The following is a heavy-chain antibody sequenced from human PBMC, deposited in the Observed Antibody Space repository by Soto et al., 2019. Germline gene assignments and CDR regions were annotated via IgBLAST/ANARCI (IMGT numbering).Heavy chain of an antibody. CDR3: ANAAYSTSWYDF. V-gene: IGHV1-46*01. Sequence: QVQLVQSGAEVKKPGASVKLSCKSSEYTFTDYYIHWVRQAPGQGLEWMGLINPSGGSTSYPQKFQGGVTLNRETSTSTVYLGLSGLRSEDTAVYYCANAAYSTSWYDFWGQGTLVTVSS. J-gene: IGHJ5*01. CDR2: INPSGGST. CDR1: EYTFTDYY. D-gene: IGHD6-13*01.